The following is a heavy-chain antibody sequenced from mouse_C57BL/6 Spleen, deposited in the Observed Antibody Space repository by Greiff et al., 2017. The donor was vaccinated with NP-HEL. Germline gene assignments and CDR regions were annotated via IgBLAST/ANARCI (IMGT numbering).Heavy chain of an antibody. D-gene: IGHD1-1*01. CDR1: GYTFTDYY. V-gene: IGHV1-26*01. CDR2: INPNNGGT. J-gene: IGHJ2*01. Sequence: VQLKQSGPELVKPGASVKISCKASGYTFTDYYMNWVKQSHGKSLEWIGDINPNNGGTSYNQKFKGKATLTVDKSSSTAYMELRSLTSEDSAVYYCARDYYYGSSFFDYWGQGTTLTVSS. CDR3: ARDYYYGSSFFDY.